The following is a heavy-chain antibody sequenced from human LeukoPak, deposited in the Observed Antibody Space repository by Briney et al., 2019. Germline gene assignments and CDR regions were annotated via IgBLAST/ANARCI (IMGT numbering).Heavy chain of an antibody. J-gene: IGHJ4*02. CDR3: ARLPYSHYSDSSGYFDH. D-gene: IGHD3-22*01. V-gene: IGHV4-39*01. CDR2: IHYSGST. Sequence: SETLSLTCTVSGGPISSSYCWGWIRQTPGKGLEWIGSIHYSGSTYYKPSLKSRVTISVDTSRNQFSLKLRSVTAADTAVYYCARLPYSHYSDSSGYFDHWGQGTLFTVSS. CDR1: GGPISSSYC.